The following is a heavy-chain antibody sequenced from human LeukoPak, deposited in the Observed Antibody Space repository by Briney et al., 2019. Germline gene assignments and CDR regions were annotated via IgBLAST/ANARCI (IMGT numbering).Heavy chain of an antibody. J-gene: IGHJ3*02. D-gene: IGHD1-26*01. Sequence: GGSLRLSCAASGFTFSSYAMSWVRQAPGKGLEWVSAISGSGGSTYYADSVKGRFTISRDNSKNTLYLQMNSLRAEDTAVYYCAKDVLPTSGSYSFDAFDIWGQGTMVTVSS. CDR2: ISGSGGST. CDR1: GFTFSSYA. CDR3: AKDVLPTSGSYSFDAFDI. V-gene: IGHV3-23*01.